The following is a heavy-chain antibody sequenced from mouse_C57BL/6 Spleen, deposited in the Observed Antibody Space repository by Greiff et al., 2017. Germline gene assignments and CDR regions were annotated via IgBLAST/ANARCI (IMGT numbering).Heavy chain of an antibody. V-gene: IGHV1-47*01. D-gene: IGHD2-5*01. J-gene: IGHJ2*01. CDR3: ARTYSNYPYYFDY. CDR1: GYTFTTYP. Sequence: QVQLKESGAELVKPGASVKMSCKASGYTFTTYPIEWMKQNHGKSLEWIGNFHPYNDDTKYNEKFKGKATLTVEQSSSTVYLELSRLTSDDSAVYSCARTYSNYPYYFDYWGQGTTLTVSS. CDR2: FHPYNDDT.